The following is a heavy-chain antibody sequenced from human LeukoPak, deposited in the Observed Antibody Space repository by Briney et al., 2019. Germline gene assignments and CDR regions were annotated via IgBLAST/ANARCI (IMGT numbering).Heavy chain of an antibody. CDR3: VRHSDY. J-gene: IGHJ4*02. CDR1: GFTFSSYW. CDR2: MKQDGSER. Sequence: GGSQRLSCVASGFTFSSYWMSWVRQAPGKGLEWVASMKQDGSERHYVDSVKGRFTISRDNAKNSLFLEMKSLRAEDTAVYYCVRHSDYWGQGTLVTVSS. V-gene: IGHV3-7*02.